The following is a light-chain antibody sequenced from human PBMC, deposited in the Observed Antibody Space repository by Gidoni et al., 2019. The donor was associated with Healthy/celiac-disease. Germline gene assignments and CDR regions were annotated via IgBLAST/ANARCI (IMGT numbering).Light chain of an antibody. CDR3: QQYYNTPIT. Sequence: DNVMTQSPDSLAVSLGERATINCKSSQSVLYSSNNKNYLAWYQQKPGQPPKLLIYWASTRESGVPDRFSGSGSGTDFTLTISSLQAEDVAVYYCQQYYNTPITFGQGTRLEIK. CDR1: QSVLYSSNNKNY. V-gene: IGKV4-1*01. J-gene: IGKJ5*01. CDR2: WAS.